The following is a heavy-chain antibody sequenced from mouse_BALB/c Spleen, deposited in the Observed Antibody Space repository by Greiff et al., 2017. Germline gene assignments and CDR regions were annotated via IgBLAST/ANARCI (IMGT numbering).Heavy chain of an antibody. CDR1: GYTFTSYW. CDR3: ARSTTATDY. Sequence: VQLQQSGAELAKPGASVKMSCKASGYTFTSYWMHWVKQRPGQGLEWIGYINPSTGYTEYNQKFKDKATLTADKSSSTAYMQLSSLTSEDSAVYYCARSTTATDYWGQGTTLTVSS. V-gene: IGHV1-7*01. CDR2: INPSTGYT. J-gene: IGHJ2*01. D-gene: IGHD1-2*01.